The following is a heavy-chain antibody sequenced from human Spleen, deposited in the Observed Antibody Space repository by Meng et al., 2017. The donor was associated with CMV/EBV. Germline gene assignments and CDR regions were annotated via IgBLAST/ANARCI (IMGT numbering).Heavy chain of an antibody. CDR3: ARDPVLKIFGGAYGMDV. V-gene: IGHV3-21*01. CDR1: GFTFSSYS. Sequence: GESLKISCAASGFTFSSYSMNWVRQAPGKGLEWVSSISSSSSYIYYADSVKGRFTISRDNSKNTLYLQMNSLRAEDTAVYYCARDPVLKIFGGAYGMDVWGQGTTVTVSS. J-gene: IGHJ6*02. CDR2: ISSSSSYI. D-gene: IGHD3-3*01.